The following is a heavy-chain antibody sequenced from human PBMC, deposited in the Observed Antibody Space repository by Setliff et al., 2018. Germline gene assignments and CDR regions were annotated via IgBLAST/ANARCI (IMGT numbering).Heavy chain of an antibody. CDR2: IKEDGSEK. D-gene: IGHD3-22*01. Sequence: PGGSLRLSCAASRFTFSNYWMSWVRQVPGKGLEWVANIKEDGSEKYYVDSVKGRFTISRDNAKNSLDLQMNNLRDEDTAVYYCARDRWKVIVNRGDDAFDLWGQGTMVTVSS. J-gene: IGHJ3*01. V-gene: IGHV3-7*01. CDR3: ARDRWKVIVNRGDDAFDL. CDR1: RFTFSNYW.